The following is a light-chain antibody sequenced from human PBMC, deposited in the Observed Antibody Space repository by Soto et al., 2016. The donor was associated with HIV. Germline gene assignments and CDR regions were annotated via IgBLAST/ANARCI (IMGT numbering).Light chain of an antibody. CDR1: NIGSKS. CDR2: DDS. J-gene: IGLJ3*02. CDR3: QVWDRSRDHPNWV. V-gene: IGLV3-21*03. Sequence: SYVLTQPPSVSVAPGKTATITCGGNNIGSKSVHWYQQKPGQAPVLVVYDDSDRRSRDSLSDSLAPTRGNTATLTISRVEAGDEADYFCQVWDRSRDHPNWVFGGGTKLTIL.